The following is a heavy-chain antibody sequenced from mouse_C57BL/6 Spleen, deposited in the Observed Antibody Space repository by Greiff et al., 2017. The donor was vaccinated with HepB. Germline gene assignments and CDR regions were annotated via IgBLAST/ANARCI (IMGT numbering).Heavy chain of an antibody. CDR2: IDPETGGT. CDR3: TRTQKIYYYGSRESYWYLDV. Sequence: VQLQQSGAELVRPGASVTLSCKASGYTFTDYEMHWVKQTPVHGLEWIGAIDPETGGTAYNQKFKGKAILTADKSSSTAYMELRSLTYEDSAGYYCTRTQKIYYYGSRESYWYLDVWGTGPTVTVSS. D-gene: IGHD1-1*01. J-gene: IGHJ1*03. V-gene: IGHV1-15*01. CDR1: GYTFTDYE.